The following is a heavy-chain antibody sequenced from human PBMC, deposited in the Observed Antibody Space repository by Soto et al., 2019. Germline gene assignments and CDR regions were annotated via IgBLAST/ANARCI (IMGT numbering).Heavy chain of an antibody. J-gene: IGHJ3*02. CDR2: INHSGST. CDR3: ARGLELVNAFLDI. V-gene: IGHV4-34*01. CDR1: GGSFSGYY. D-gene: IGHD2-8*02. Sequence: QVQLQQWGAGLLKPSETLSLTCAVYGGSFSGYYWSWIRQPPGKGLQWIGEINHSGSTTYNPSLKSRVIISVDTSKNQFFLKLSSVTAADTAVYYCARGLELVNAFLDIWGQGTMVTVSS.